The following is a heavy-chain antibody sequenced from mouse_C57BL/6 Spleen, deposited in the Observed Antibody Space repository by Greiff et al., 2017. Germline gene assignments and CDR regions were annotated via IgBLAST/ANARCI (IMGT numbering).Heavy chain of an antibody. J-gene: IGHJ3*01. V-gene: IGHV14-2*01. CDR2: IDPKDGNT. Sequence: VQLQQSGAELVKPGASVTLSCTASGYNITDYYMHWVKQRTEQGLEWIGRIDPKDGNTKYAPKFKGKATIKADPSTNTSYLQHSSLTSDDTAVYYSADWDVAYWGQGTLVTVSA. CDR3: ADWDVAY. CDR1: GYNITDYY. D-gene: IGHD4-1*01.